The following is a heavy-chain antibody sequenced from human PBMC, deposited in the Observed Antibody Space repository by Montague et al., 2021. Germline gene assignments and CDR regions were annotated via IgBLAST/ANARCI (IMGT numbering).Heavy chain of an antibody. J-gene: IGHJ5*02. D-gene: IGHD2-15*01. CDR1: GGSISSASYY. V-gene: IGHV4-39*01. CDR2: IYYNGTT. CDR3: ARSLYCRGGSCYSGFDP. Sequence: SETLSLTCTVSGGSISSASYYWGWIRQPPGKGPEFIGVIYYNGTTYHNPSLKSRVTVSMDTSKNQFSLKLSSVTAADTAVYYCARSLYCRGGSCYSGFDPWGQRTLVTASS.